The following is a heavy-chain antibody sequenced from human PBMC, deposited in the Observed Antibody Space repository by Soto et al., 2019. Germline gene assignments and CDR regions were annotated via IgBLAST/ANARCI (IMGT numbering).Heavy chain of an antibody. CDR1: GYIFTNHY. CDR2: INPSGGST. J-gene: IGHJ4*02. CDR3: ARADYYDSSGFYYDY. Sequence: QVQLVQSGAEVKKPGASVKVSCKASGYIFTNHYIHWVRQAPGQGLEWMGIINPSGGSTNYLQKFQGRVNMTRDTSTSTVYMELSSLRSEDTAVYFCARADYYDSSGFYYDYWGQGTLVTVSS. V-gene: IGHV1-46*01. D-gene: IGHD3-22*01.